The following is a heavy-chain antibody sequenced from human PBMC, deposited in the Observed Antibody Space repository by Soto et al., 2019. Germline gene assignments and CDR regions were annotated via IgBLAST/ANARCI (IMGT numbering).Heavy chain of an antibody. Sequence: VGSLRLSCAAPGFTFSSYWMSWVRQAPGKGLGWVANIKQDGSEKYYVDSVKGRFTNSRDNAKNSLYLQMNSLRAEDTAVYYCASSITIFGVVKDWGQGPLGTVSS. CDR2: IKQDGSEK. D-gene: IGHD3-3*01. CDR1: GFTFSSYW. J-gene: IGHJ4*02. CDR3: ASSITIFGVVKD. V-gene: IGHV3-7*03.